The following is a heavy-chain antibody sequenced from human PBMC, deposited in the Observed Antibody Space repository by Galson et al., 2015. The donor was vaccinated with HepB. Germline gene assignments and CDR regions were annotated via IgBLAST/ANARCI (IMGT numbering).Heavy chain of an antibody. J-gene: IGHJ6*02. CDR3: ATPSLVRESYYYGMDV. CDR1: GGTFSSYA. CDR2: IIPIFGTA. Sequence: SVKVSCKASGGTFSSYAISWVRQAPGQGLEWMGGIIPIFGTANYAQKFQGRVTITADESTSTAYMELSSLRSEDTAVYYCATPSLVRESYYYGMDVWGQGTTVTVSS. D-gene: IGHD3-16*02. V-gene: IGHV1-69*13.